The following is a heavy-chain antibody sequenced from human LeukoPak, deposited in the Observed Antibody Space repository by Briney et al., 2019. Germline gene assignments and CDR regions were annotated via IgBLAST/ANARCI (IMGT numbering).Heavy chain of an antibody. CDR2: ISAYNGNT. D-gene: IGHD3-9*01. CDR1: GYTFTSYG. V-gene: IGHV1-18*01. J-gene: IGHJ5*02. Sequence: ASVKVSCKASGYTFTSYGISWVRQAPGQGLEWMGWISAYNGNTNYAQKLQGRVTMTTDTSTSTAYMELSSLRSEDTAVYYCARAHYDILTGYYMGIDPWGQGTLVTVSS. CDR3: ARAHYDILTGYYMGIDP.